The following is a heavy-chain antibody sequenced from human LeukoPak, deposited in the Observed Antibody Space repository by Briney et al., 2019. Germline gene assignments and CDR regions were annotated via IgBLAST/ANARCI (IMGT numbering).Heavy chain of an antibody. Sequence: GGSLRLSCTASGFTFRSYGLHWVRQAPGKGLEWVATISFDGKNTYSGDSVKGRFTISRDNSKNTLYLQMDSLKIEDMAIYYCAKEQGKSVYFDSWGQGALVTVSS. V-gene: IGHV3-30*18. D-gene: IGHD3-10*01. CDR1: GFTFRSYG. CDR3: AKEQGKSVYFDS. CDR2: ISFDGKNT. J-gene: IGHJ4*02.